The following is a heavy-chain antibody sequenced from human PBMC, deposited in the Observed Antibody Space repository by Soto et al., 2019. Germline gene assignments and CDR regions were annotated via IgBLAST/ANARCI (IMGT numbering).Heavy chain of an antibody. CDR3: ARDPATRTTNDAFDI. D-gene: IGHD4-17*01. V-gene: IGHV4-31*03. CDR1: GGSISSGGYY. Sequence: QVQLQESGPGLVKPSQTLSLTCTVSGGSISSGGYYWSWIRQHPGKGLEWIGYIYYSGSTYYTPSLKIRVTISGDTSKTQSPLKLTSVTAADTAVYYCARDPATRTTNDAFDIWGQGTMVTVSS. CDR2: IYYSGST. J-gene: IGHJ3*02.